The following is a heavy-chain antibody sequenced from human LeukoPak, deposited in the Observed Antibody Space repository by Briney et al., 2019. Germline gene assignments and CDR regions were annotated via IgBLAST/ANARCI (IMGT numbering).Heavy chain of an antibody. CDR3: AIVGGGAFDI. CDR1: GFTFSNYW. Sequence: GGSLRLSCAASGFTFSNYWVHWVRQAPGKGLVWVSRINPDGSTINYADSVKGRFTISRDNAKNSLYLQMNSLRAEDTALYYCAIVGGGAFDIWGQGTMVTVSS. CDR2: INPDGSTI. J-gene: IGHJ3*02. D-gene: IGHD3-10*01. V-gene: IGHV3-74*01.